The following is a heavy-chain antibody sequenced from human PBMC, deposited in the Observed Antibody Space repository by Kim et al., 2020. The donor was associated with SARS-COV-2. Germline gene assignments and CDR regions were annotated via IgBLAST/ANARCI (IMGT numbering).Heavy chain of an antibody. Sequence: YIYYADSVKGRFTISRDNAKNSLYLQMNSLRAEDTAVYYCARGITGTLPHWGQGTLVTVSS. CDR3: ARGITGTLPH. V-gene: IGHV3-21*01. D-gene: IGHD1-7*01. CDR2: YI. J-gene: IGHJ4*02.